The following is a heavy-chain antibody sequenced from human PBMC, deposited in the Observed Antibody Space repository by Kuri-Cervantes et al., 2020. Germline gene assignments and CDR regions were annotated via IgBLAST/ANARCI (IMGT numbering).Heavy chain of an antibody. CDR2: INHSGST. CDR1: GGSFSGYY. V-gene: IGHV4-34*01. D-gene: IGHD2-15*01. CDR3: ARDGGSSGDPDY. Sequence: SETLSLTCAVYGGSFSGYYWSWIRQPPGKGLEWIGEINHSGSTNYNPSLKSRVTISVDTTKNQFPLQLKSVTPEDTAVYYCARDGGSSGDPDYWGQGTLVTVSS. J-gene: IGHJ4*02.